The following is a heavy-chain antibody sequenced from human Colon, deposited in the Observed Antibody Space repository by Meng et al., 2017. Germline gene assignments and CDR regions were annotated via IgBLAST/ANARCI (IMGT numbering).Heavy chain of an antibody. D-gene: IGHD1-26*01. J-gene: IGHJ4*02. CDR1: GLFVSSDGYH. CDR2: QST. V-gene: IGHV4-61*08. CDR3: ARDHMGSLDY. Sequence: QRQPQESRPRLVPPSATPSPSFSVSGLFVSSDGYHWSWIPQPPGQELEWIGYQSTNYNPSLTSRGTISVDTYKNQFSLRLTSVTAADTAVYYCARDHMGSLDYWGQGILVTVSS.